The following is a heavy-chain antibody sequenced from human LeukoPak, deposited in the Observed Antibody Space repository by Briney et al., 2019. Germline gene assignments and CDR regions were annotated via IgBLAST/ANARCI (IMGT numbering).Heavy chain of an antibody. D-gene: IGHD1-26*01. CDR2: ITTYNGNR. Sequence: ASVKVSCKASGYTFSSYGINWVRQAPGQGLEWVGWITTYNGNRNYAQKVQDRVTMTTDTSTSTAYMELRNLKSDDTAVYYCAKFTGSYNHDAFDIWGQGTMVTVSS. J-gene: IGHJ3*02. CDR1: GYTFSSYG. CDR3: AKFTGSYNHDAFDI. V-gene: IGHV1-18*01.